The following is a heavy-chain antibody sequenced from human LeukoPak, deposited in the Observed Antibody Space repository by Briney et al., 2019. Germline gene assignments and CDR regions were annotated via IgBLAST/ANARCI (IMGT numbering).Heavy chain of an antibody. CDR3: AEENLLPAGGTLGS. V-gene: IGHV3-23*01. J-gene: IGHJ5*02. CDR2: GSNT. CDR1: GFTFSTYV. Sequence: PGGSLRLSCAASGFTFSTYVMVWVRRAPEKGLEWVSSGSNTFYTDSVKGRFTISRDNSKNTLDLQMDSLRAEDTAIYYCAEENLLPAGGTLGSWGQGTLVTVSS. D-gene: IGHD6-13*01.